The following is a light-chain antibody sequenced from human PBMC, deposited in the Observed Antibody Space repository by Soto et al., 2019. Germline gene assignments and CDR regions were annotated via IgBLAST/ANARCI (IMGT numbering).Light chain of an antibody. J-gene: IGLJ1*01. CDR1: SSDVGGYNY. Sequence: QSALTQPASVSGSPGQSITISCTGTSSDVGGYNYVSWYQQHPGKAPKLMIYDVSNRPSGVSNRFSGSKSGNTASLTISGLQAEDEADYCCSSYTSSSTPRCVFGTGTKLTVL. CDR3: SSYTSSSTPRCV. V-gene: IGLV2-14*01. CDR2: DVS.